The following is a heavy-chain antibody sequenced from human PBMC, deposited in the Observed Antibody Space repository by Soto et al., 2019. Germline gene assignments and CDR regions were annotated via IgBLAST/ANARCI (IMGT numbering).Heavy chain of an antibody. V-gene: IGHV3-30-3*01. CDR1: GFTFSNA. Sequence: QHGGSLRLSCAASGFTFSNAMHWVRQAPGKGLEWVAVISYDGSNKYYADSVKGRFTISRDNSKNTLYLQMNSLRAEDTAVYYCAREGISALKYKFDYWGQGTLVTVSS. J-gene: IGHJ4*02. CDR2: ISYDGSNK. CDR3: AREGISALKYKFDY. D-gene: IGHD1-20*01.